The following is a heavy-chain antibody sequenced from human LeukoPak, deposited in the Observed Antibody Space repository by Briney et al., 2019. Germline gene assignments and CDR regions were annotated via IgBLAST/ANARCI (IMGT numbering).Heavy chain of an antibody. CDR1: GGSFSGYY. D-gene: IGHD3-22*01. Sequence: SETLSLSCAVYGGSFSGYYWSWIRQPPGKGLEWIGENNHSGSTNYNPSLKSRVTISVDTSKNQFSLKLSSVTAADTAVYYCARGRLRAYYYDSSGYIWFDPWGQGTLVTVSS. CDR3: ARGRLRAYYYDSSGYIWFDP. V-gene: IGHV4-34*01. J-gene: IGHJ5*02. CDR2: NNHSGST.